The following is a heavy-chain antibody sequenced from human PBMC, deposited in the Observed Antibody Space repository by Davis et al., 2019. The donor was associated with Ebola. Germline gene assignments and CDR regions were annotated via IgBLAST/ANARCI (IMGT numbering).Heavy chain of an antibody. CDR2: IYSGGST. V-gene: IGHV3-66*01. CDR1: GFTVSSNY. D-gene: IGHD4-17*01. CDR3: ARDADTLRNGGIYGDYEGGAFDI. J-gene: IGHJ3*02. Sequence: GESLKISCAASGFTVSSNYMSWVRQAPGKGLEWVSVIYSGGSTYYADSVKGRFTISRDNSKNTLYLQMNSLRAEDTAVYYCARDADTLRNGGIYGDYEGGAFDIWGQGTMVTVSS.